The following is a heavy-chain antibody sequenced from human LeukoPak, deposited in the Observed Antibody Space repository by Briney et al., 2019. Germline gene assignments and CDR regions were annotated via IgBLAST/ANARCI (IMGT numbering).Heavy chain of an antibody. J-gene: IGHJ3*02. Sequence: GGSLRLSCAASGFSFSSYGMKWVRQAPGKGLEWVSYISSGGSLIQYADSVKGRFTISRDNARSSLYLQMNSLRDDDTALYFCAREGHYAAPDIWGQGTMVTVSS. D-gene: IGHD2-2*01. V-gene: IGHV3-48*02. CDR1: GFSFSSYG. CDR2: ISSGGSLI. CDR3: AREGHYAAPDI.